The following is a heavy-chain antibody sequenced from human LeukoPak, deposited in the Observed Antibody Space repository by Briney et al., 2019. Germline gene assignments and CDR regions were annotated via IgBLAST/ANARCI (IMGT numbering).Heavy chain of an antibody. CDR2: IYSRGST. J-gene: IGHJ4*02. CDR3: ANRPPYYYDSSGYPDHYFDY. V-gene: IGHV3-53*01. D-gene: IGHD3-22*01. Sequence: PGGSLRLSCAASGFTVSSSYMSWVRQAPGKGLEWVAVIYSRGSTYYADSAKGRFTISRDNSKNTLYLQMNSLRAEDTAVYYCANRPPYYYDSSGYPDHYFDYWGQGTLVTVSS. CDR1: GFTVSSSY.